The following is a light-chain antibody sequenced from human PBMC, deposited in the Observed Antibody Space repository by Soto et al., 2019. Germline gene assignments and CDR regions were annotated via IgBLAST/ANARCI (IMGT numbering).Light chain of an antibody. CDR2: DVT. CDR3: SLYTSSSTWV. CDR1: SSDVGDYEH. J-gene: IGLJ2*01. Sequence: QSALTQPPSVSGSPGQSVTISCTVTSSDVGDYEHVSWYQQAPCTAPKLIIFDVTNRPSGVPDRFSGSKSGNTPSLTIFGLQAEDEADYYCSLYTSSSTWVFGGGTTLTVL. V-gene: IGLV2-18*01.